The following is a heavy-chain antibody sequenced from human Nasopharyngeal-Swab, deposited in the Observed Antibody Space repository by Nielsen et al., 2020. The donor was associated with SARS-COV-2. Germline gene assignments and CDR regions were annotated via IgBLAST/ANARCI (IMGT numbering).Heavy chain of an antibody. Sequence: ASVKVSCKASGYTFTSYAMHWVRQAPGQRLEGMGWINAGNGNTKYSQKFQGRVTITRDTSASTAYMELSSLRSDDTAVYYCARGGLRYFDWLLRSDTAMVEFDYWGQGTLVTVSS. CDR3: ARGGLRYFDWLLRSDTAMVEFDY. CDR1: GYTFTSYA. J-gene: IGHJ4*02. V-gene: IGHV1-3*01. CDR2: INAGNGNT. D-gene: IGHD3-9*01.